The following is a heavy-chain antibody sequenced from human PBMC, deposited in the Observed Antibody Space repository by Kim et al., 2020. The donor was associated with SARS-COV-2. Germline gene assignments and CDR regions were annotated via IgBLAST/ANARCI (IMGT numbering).Heavy chain of an antibody. D-gene: IGHD1-1*01. CDR1: GFSFGAHY. J-gene: IGHJ5*02. CDR2: ISGTSKTK. CDR3: VRSKLECLDLLFPNQCDL. V-gene: IGHV3-11*01. Sequence: GGSLRLSCAASGFSFGAHYMTWVRQTPGKGLEWLSYISGTSKTKYYADSVKGRFTISSDNTKNSLSLQLSSLRADDTGVYYCVRSKLECLDLLFPNQCDLWGRGTLLTV.